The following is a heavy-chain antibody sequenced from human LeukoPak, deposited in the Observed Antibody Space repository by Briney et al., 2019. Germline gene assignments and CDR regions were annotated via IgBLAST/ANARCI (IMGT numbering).Heavy chain of an antibody. D-gene: IGHD2-15*01. CDR3: ARHGNNCSGGSCYPYYFDY. J-gene: IGHJ4*02. V-gene: IGHV4-39*01. Sequence: SETLSLTCTVSGGSISSSSYYWGWIRQPPGKGLEWIGSIYYSGSTYYNPSLKSRVTISVDTSKNHFSLKLSSVTAADTAVYYCARHGNNCSGGSCYPYYFDYWGQGTLVTVSS. CDR2: IYYSGST. CDR1: GGSISSSSYY.